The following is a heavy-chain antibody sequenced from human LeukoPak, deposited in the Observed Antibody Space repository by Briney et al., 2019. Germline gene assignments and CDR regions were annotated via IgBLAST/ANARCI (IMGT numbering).Heavy chain of an antibody. V-gene: IGHV4-59*01. CDR2: IYYTGNS. D-gene: IGHD2-21*01. Sequence: PSGTLSLTCTVSGGSFSAYYWSWIRQSPGKALEWIGYIYYTGNSNSNPSLKSRVSISADTSKNQFSLKLSFVTAADTAVYYCASSRQMWYFQNWGRGTLVTVSS. J-gene: IGHJ1*01. CDR3: ASSRQMWYFQN. CDR1: GGSFSAYY.